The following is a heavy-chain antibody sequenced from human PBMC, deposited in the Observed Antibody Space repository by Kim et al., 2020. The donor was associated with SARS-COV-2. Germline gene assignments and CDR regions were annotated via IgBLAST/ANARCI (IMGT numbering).Heavy chain of an antibody. J-gene: IGHJ4*02. Sequence: ASVKVSCKASGYTFTSYYMHWVRQAPGQGLEWMGIINPSGGSTSYAQKFQGRVTMTRDTSTSTVYMELSSLRSEDTAVYYCARPGGDYDCFLFPCLDFDYWGQGTLVTVSS. CDR1: GYTFTSYY. D-gene: IGHD3-22*01. CDR2: INPSGGST. CDR3: ARPGGDYDCFLFPCLDFDY. V-gene: IGHV1-46*01.